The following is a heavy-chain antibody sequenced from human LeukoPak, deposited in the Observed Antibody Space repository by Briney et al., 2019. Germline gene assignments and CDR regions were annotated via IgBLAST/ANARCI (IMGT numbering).Heavy chain of an antibody. Sequence: PGGSLRLSRAASGFTFSSYGMHWGRQAPGKGLEWGAVIWCDGRNKNYADPVKGRFTISRDNSKNTLYLKTNGLGAEDTAVYYCARDGAYYYDSSGSFGYYGMDVWGQGTTVTVSS. CDR2: IWCDGRNK. V-gene: IGHV3-33*01. CDR3: ARDGAYYYDSSGSFGYYGMDV. CDR1: GFTFSSYG. D-gene: IGHD3-22*01. J-gene: IGHJ6*02.